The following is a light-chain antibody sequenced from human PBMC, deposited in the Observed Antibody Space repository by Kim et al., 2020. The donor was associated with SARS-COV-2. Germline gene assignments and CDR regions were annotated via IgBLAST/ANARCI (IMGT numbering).Light chain of an antibody. CDR1: KLGDKY. CDR2: QDS. J-gene: IGLJ2*01. CDR3: QAWDSSTPV. V-gene: IGLV3-1*01. Sequence: SPGQTARFPCSGDKLGDKYACWYQRKPGQSPVLVIYQDSKRPSGFPERFSGSNPGNTATLTISGTQAMDEADYYCQAWDSSTPVFGGGTQLTVL.